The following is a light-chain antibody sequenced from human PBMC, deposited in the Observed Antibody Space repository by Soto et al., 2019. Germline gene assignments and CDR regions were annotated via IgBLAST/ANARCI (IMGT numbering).Light chain of an antibody. Sequence: EIVLTQSPATLSLSPGERANISCRASQSVSSNLAWYQQKPGQAPRLLIYDASNRATGIPARFSGSGSATGFTLTISSLEPEDFAVYYCQQRSSWITFGQGTRLEIK. J-gene: IGKJ5*01. V-gene: IGKV3-11*01. CDR3: QQRSSWIT. CDR2: DAS. CDR1: QSVSSN.